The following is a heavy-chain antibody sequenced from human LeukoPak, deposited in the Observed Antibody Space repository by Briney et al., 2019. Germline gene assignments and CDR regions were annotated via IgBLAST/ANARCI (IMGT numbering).Heavy chain of an antibody. CDR3: ASHNFDWFHLDY. D-gene: IGHD3-9*01. CDR2: IYYSGST. CDR1: SGSISTSSYY. J-gene: IGHJ4*02. V-gene: IGHV4-39*01. Sequence: PSETLSLTCTVSSGSISTSSYYWGWIRQPPGKGLEWIGSIYYSGSTYYNPSLKSRVTISVDTSKNQFSLKLSSVTAADTAVYYCASHNFDWFHLDYWGQGTLVTVSS.